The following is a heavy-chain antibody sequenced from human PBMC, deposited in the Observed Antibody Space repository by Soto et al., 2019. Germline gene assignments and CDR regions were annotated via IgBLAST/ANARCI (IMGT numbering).Heavy chain of an antibody. V-gene: IGHV4-30-4*01. CDR3: ARGYYDFWSGYPNWFAS. D-gene: IGHD3-3*01. CDR2: IYYTGST. Sequence: LSETLSLTCNVSGGSISRGDYYWTWIRQSPGKGLEWIGYIYYTGSTFYSPSLKSRVTISLDTSENHFSLDMNSVAAADTAVYFCARGYYDFWSGYPNWFASWGQGTLVTVSS. CDR1: GGSISRGDYY. J-gene: IGHJ5*01.